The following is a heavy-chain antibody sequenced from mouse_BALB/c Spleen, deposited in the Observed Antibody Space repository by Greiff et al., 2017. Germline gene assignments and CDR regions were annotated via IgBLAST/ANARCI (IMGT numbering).Heavy chain of an antibody. CDR1: GYSFTSYY. J-gene: IGHJ4*01. V-gene: IGHV1S135*01. D-gene: IGHD1-2*01. CDR3: AREDYGYGNYYAMDY. Sequence: EVQLVESGPELMKPGASVKISCKASGYSFTSYYMHWVKQSHGKSLEWIGYIDPFNGGTSYNQKFKGKATLTVDKSSSTAYMHLSSLTSEDSAVYYCAREDYGYGNYYAMDYWGQGTSVTVSS. CDR2: IDPFNGGT.